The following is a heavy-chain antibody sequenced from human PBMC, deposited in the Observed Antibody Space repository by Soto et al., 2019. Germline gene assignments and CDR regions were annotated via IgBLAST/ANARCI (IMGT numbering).Heavy chain of an antibody. J-gene: IGHJ4*02. V-gene: IGHV3-7*04. CDR2: INQDGGQI. CDR3: ARIGYSSSCTDF. CDR1: GFPFRSYW. D-gene: IGHD6-13*01. Sequence: GSLRLSCAASGFPFRSYWMTWVRQAPGKGLEWLANINQDGGQIYYLDSVKGQFTVSRDNAKNSVYLQMNSLRAEDSATYYCARIGYSSSCTDFWGQGT.